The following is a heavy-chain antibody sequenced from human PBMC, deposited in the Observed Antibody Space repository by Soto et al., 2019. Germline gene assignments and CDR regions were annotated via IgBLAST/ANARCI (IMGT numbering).Heavy chain of an antibody. CDR1: GGSMRNVN. CDR2: IFHSGYA. D-gene: IGHD2-15*01. CDR3: ARAHAPTLPFDY. V-gene: IGHV4-59*01. J-gene: IGHJ4*01. Sequence: PSETLSLTCTVSGGSMRNVNWSWIRQPPGKRLGWIGFIFHSGYAKYNPSLKSRVTISIGTSKSQFSLSLDSVTAADTAVYFCARAHAPTLPFDYWGLGTLVTVSS.